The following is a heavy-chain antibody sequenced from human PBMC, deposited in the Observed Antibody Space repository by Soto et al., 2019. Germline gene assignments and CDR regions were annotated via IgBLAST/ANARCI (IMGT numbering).Heavy chain of an antibody. D-gene: IGHD6-19*01. CDR1: GGTFTTTA. CDR2: IVPMFDTP. Sequence: QVQLVQSGAEVKMSGSSVKVSCKASGGTFTTTAFSWVRQAPGQGLEWVGGIVPMFDTPVYAQKFQDRVTISADEYRATVYMEFQSLTSDDAAVYFCAGERGDRPVAGSAAFEIWGQGTQVSVSS. CDR3: AGERGDRPVAGSAAFEI. J-gene: IGHJ3*02. V-gene: IGHV1-69*01.